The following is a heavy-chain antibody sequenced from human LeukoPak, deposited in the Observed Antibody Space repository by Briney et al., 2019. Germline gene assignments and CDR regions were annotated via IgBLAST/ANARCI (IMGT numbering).Heavy chain of an antibody. CDR2: ISSSGGTT. J-gene: IGHJ4*02. V-gene: IGHV3-23*01. CDR3: AKDIDYGDYVVS. CDR1: GFTFSSYA. Sequence: PGGSLRLSCAASGFTFSSYAMGWVRQAPGKGLEWVSAISSSGGTTYYADSVKGRFTISRDNSKNTLYLQMNSLRAEDTAVYYCAKDIDYGDYVVSWGQGTLVTVSS. D-gene: IGHD4-17*01.